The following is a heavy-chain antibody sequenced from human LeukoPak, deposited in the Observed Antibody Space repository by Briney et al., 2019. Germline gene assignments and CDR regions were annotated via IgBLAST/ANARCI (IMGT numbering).Heavy chain of an antibody. CDR1: DGSFSGYY. Sequence: SETLSLTCAVYDGSFSGYYWTWIRQPPGKGLEWIGEINHSESTNYNPSLKSRVTIDTSKNQFSLKLTSVTAADTAVYYCARVHGYYDILTGYYRYYFDYWGQGTLVTVSS. CDR2: INHSEST. D-gene: IGHD3-9*01. J-gene: IGHJ4*02. V-gene: IGHV4-34*01. CDR3: ARVHGYYDILTGYYRYYFDY.